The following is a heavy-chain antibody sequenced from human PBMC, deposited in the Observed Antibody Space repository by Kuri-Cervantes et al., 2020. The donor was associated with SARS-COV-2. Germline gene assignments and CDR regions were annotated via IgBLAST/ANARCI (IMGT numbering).Heavy chain of an antibody. D-gene: IGHD3-10*01. Sequence: GGSLRLSCAASGFTVNYYWMTWVCQAPGKGLEWVANIKQDGSEEYYVDSVKGRFTISRDNAKNSLYLQMNSLRAEDTAVYYCAREDSGTNDAFDFWGQGATVTVSS. CDR2: IKQDGSEE. CDR3: AREDSGTNDAFDF. V-gene: IGHV3-7*03. CDR1: GFTVNYYW. J-gene: IGHJ3*01.